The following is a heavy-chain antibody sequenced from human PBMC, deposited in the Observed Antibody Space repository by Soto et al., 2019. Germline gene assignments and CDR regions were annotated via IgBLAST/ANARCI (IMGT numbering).Heavy chain of an antibody. CDR2: IYYSGST. V-gene: IGHV4-59*01. CDR1: RGYISSYY. CDR3: ARVIWVRGVINWFDP. J-gene: IGHJ5*02. Sequence: LSLTFTDTRGYISSYYKSWTRQPPGQGLEWIGYIYYSGSTNYNPSLKSRVTIAVDTPKNQFSLKLRSGTAGDTAVDYCARVIWVRGVINWFDPWGQGTLVNVS. D-gene: IGHD3-10*01.